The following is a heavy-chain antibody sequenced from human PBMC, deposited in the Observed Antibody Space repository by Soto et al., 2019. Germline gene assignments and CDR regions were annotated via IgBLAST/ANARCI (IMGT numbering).Heavy chain of an antibody. V-gene: IGHV4-31*03. J-gene: IGHJ4*02. D-gene: IGHD3-3*01. CDR1: GGSISSGGYY. CDR2: IYYSGST. Sequence: PPETLSLTSTVYGGSISSGGYYWSWIRQHPGKGLEWIGYIYYSGSTYYNPSLKSRVTISVDTSKNQFSLKLSSVTAADTAVYYCARVDSQSIFGVVIHDYWGQGTLVTVSS. CDR3: ARVDSQSIFGVVIHDY.